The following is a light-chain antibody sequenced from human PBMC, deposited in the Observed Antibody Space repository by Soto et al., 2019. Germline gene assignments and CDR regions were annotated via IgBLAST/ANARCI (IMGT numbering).Light chain of an antibody. CDR3: LQDYNYPHT. CDR1: QGIRSD. CDR2: GAS. Sequence: AIQMTQSPSSLSASVGDRVTITCRASQGIRSDLGWYQQKPGIAPKLLIYGASTLQSGVPSRFSGSGSGTDFTLTISSLQPEDFATYYCLQDYNYPHTFVQGTKLEIK. V-gene: IGKV1-6*01. J-gene: IGKJ2*01.